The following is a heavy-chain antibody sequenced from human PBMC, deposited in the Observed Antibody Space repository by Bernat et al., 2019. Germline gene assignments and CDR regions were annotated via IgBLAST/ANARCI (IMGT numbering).Heavy chain of an antibody. CDR1: GFTFSSYA. CDR3: ARDGYCSSTSCYPSLYYYYYMDV. Sequence: QVQLVESGGGVVQPGRSLRLSCAASGFTFSSYAMHWVRQAPGKGLEWVAVISYDGSNKYYADSVKGRFTISRENSKNTLDLQMNSLRAEDTAVYYCARDGYCSSTSCYPSLYYYYYMDVWGKGTTVTVSS. V-gene: IGHV3-30*01. J-gene: IGHJ6*03. CDR2: ISYDGSNK. D-gene: IGHD2-2*03.